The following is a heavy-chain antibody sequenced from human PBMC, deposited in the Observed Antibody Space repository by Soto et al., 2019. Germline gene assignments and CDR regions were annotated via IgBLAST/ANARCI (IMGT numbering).Heavy chain of an antibody. Sequence: ASVKVSCKASGYTFTGYYMHWVRQAPGQGLEWMGWINPNSGGTNYAQKFQGWVTMTRDTSISTAYMELSRLGSDDTAVYYCARGGNGIAAAGYYSYYYMDVWGKGTTVTVSS. CDR2: INPNSGGT. V-gene: IGHV1-2*04. D-gene: IGHD6-13*01. CDR1: GYTFTGYY. CDR3: ARGGNGIAAAGYYSYYYMDV. J-gene: IGHJ6*03.